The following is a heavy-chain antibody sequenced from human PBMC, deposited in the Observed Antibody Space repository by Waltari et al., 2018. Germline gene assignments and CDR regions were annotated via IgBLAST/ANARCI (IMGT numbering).Heavy chain of an antibody. CDR2: INTHNGNI. Sequence: QVQLVQSGPEVKKPGASVKVSCKASGYTFTTYGINWVRQAPGQGLEWMGWINTHNGNINYAQKFQVRVTMTTDTSTSTAYMELRNLRSDDTAVYYCARVITISGVVVPSGYSDYWGQGTLVTVSS. CDR1: GYTFTTYG. V-gene: IGHV1-18*01. J-gene: IGHJ4*02. D-gene: IGHD3-3*01. CDR3: ARVITISGVVVPSGYSDY.